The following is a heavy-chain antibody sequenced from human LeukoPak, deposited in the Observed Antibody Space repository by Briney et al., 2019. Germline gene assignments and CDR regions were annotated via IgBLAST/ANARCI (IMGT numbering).Heavy chain of an antibody. V-gene: IGHV1-2*06. CDR1: GYAFIDYY. CDR3: ARVGRESSTGWLDY. Sequence: ASVKVSCKASGYAFIDYYFYWVRQAPGQGREWMGRINVKSGVTDYAQKFQGRVTVTRDTSISTAYMELSSLRSDDTAVYYCARVGRESSTGWLDYWGQGTLVSVSS. J-gene: IGHJ4*02. CDR2: INVKSGVT. D-gene: IGHD6-19*01.